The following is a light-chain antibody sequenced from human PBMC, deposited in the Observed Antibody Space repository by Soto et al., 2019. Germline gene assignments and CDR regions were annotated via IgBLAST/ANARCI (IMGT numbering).Light chain of an antibody. CDR2: GAS. J-gene: IGKJ2*01. CDR1: QSVSSSY. CDR3: QQYGSSPPYT. Sequence: EMVLTQSPGTLSLSPGERATLSCRASQSVSSSYLAWYQQKPGQAPRLLIYGASSRATCIPDRFSGSGSGPDFTLTISRLEPEDFAVYYCQQYGSSPPYTFGQGNQLEIK. V-gene: IGKV3-20*01.